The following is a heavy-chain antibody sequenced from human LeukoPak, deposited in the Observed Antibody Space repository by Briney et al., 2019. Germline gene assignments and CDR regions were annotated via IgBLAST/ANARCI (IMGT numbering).Heavy chain of an antibody. CDR2: ISAYNGNT. CDR3: ARDHVDIEVVTAIQGLSWFDP. Sequence: ASVKVSCKASGYTFTSYGISWVRQAPGQGLEWMGWISAYNGNTNYAQKLQGRVTMTTDTSTSTAYMELRSLRSDDTAVYYCARDHVDIEVVTAIQGLSWFDPWRQGTLVTVSS. J-gene: IGHJ5*02. D-gene: IGHD2-21*02. V-gene: IGHV1-18*01. CDR1: GYTFTSYG.